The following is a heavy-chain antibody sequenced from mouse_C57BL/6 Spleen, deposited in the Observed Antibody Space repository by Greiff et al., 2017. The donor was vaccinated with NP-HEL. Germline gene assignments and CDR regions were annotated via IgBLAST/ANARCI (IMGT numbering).Heavy chain of an antibody. CDR2: ISSGSSTI. CDR3: ARDYGSSYETAY. CDR1: GFTFSDYG. J-gene: IGHJ3*01. Sequence: EVMLVESGGGLVKPGGSLKLSCAASGFTFSDYGMHWVRQAPEKGLEWVAYISSGSSTIYYADTVKGRFTISRDNAKNTRFLQMTSLRSEDTAMYYCARDYGSSYETAYWGQGTLVTVSA. D-gene: IGHD1-1*01. V-gene: IGHV5-17*01.